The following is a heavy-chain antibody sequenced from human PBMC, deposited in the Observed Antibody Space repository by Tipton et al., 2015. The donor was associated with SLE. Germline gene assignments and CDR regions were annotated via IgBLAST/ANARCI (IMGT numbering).Heavy chain of an antibody. CDR3: AREGISDCGGDCHGSFDY. J-gene: IGHJ4*02. D-gene: IGHD2-21*01. CDR2: IFSSGNT. CDR1: GDSMNSGVYY. Sequence: TLSLTCTVSGDSMNSGVYYWSWLRQPAGKGLEWIGRIFSSGNTIYNPSLKSRVTISEDTSKNQFSLRLSSVTAADTAVYYCAREGISDCGGDCHGSFDYWGQGSLVTVSS. V-gene: IGHV4-61*02.